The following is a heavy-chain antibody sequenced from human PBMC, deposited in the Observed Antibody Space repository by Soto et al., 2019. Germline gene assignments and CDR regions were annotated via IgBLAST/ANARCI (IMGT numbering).Heavy chain of an antibody. V-gene: IGHV3-15*07. D-gene: IGHD3-3*01. J-gene: IGHJ6*02. CDR1: GFTFSNAW. CDR3: TTDLTIFGVAYYYGMDV. CDR2: IKSKTDGGTT. Sequence: SGGSLRLSCAASGFTFSNAWMNWVRQAPGKGLEWVGRIKSKTDGGTTDYAAPVKGRFTISRDDSKNTLYLQMNSLKTEDTAVYYCTTDLTIFGVAYYYGMDVWGQGTTVTVSS.